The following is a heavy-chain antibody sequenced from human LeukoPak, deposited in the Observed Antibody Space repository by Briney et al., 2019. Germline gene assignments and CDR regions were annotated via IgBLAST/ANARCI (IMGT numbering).Heavy chain of an antibody. D-gene: IGHD5-18*01. CDR3: ARPDQRGYSYGYSAFDI. CDR1: GGSISSSTHY. CDR2: IYYSGRT. V-gene: IGHV4-39*01. J-gene: IGHJ3*02. Sequence: SETLSLTCTVSGGSISSSTHYWGWIRQPPGKGLEWIGSIYYSGRTYYNPSLKSRVTISVDTSKNQFSLKLSSVTAADTAVYYCARPDQRGYSYGYSAFDIWGQGTMVTVSS.